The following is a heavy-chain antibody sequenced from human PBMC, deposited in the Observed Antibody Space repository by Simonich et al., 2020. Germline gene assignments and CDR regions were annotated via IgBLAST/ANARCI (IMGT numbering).Heavy chain of an antibody. Sequence: QVQLVQSGAEVKKPGASVKVSCKASGYTFTGYYMHWVRQAPGQGLEWMGGFKPNSGGTTYAQKFQGRVTMTRDTSISTAYMELSRLRSDDTAVYYCARGALTGDYYYMDVWGKGTTVTVSS. CDR1: GYTFTGYY. J-gene: IGHJ6*03. D-gene: IGHD7-27*01. CDR3: ARGALTGDYYYMDV. CDR2: FKPNSGGT. V-gene: IGHV1-2*02.